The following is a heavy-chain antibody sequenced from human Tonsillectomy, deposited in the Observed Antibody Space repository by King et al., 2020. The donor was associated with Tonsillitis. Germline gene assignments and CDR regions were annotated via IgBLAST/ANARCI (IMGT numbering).Heavy chain of an antibody. V-gene: IGHV4-31*03. CDR2: IYYSGST. J-gene: IGHJ3*02. CDR1: GGPISSGGYY. CDR3: ARALDTAMVADAFDI. Sequence: VQLQESGPGLVKPSQTLSLTCTVSGGPISSGGYYWSWIRQHPGKGLEWIGYIYYSGSTDYNPSLKSRVTISVDTSKNQFSLKLSSVTAADTAVYYCARALDTAMVADAFDIWGQGTMVTVSS. D-gene: IGHD5-18*01.